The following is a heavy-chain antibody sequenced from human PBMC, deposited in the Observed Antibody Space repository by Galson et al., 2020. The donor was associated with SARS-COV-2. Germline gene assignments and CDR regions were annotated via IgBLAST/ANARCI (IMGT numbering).Heavy chain of an antibody. Sequence: ETSETLSLTCTVPGGSISSYYWSWIRQPPGKGLEWFGYIYYSGSTNYNPSLKSRVTISVDTSKNQFSLKLSSVTAADTAVYYCARDGSGMLDPWGQGTLVTVSS. CDR1: GGSISSYY. CDR2: IYYSGST. J-gene: IGHJ5*02. D-gene: IGHD3-10*01. V-gene: IGHV4-59*12. CDR3: ARDGSGMLDP.